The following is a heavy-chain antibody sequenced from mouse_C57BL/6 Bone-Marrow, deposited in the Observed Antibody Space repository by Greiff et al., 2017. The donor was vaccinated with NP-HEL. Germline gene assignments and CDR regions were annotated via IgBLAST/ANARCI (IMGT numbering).Heavy chain of an antibody. D-gene: IGHD1-1*01. Sequence: QVQLQQPGAELVRPGTSVKLSCKASGYTFTSYWMHWVKQRPGQGLEWIGVIDPSDSYTNYNQKFKGKATLTVDPSSSTAYMQLSSLTSEDSAVYYCARRDGSSYDYAMDYWGQGTSVTVSS. CDR1: GYTFTSYW. CDR2: IDPSDSYT. V-gene: IGHV1-59*01. CDR3: ARRDGSSYDYAMDY. J-gene: IGHJ4*01.